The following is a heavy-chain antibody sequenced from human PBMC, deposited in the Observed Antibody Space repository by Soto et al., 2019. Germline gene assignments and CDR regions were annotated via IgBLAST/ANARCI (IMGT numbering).Heavy chain of an antibody. CDR1: GYTFTSYD. Sequence: ASVKVSCKASGYTFTSYDINWVRQATGQGLEWMGWMNPNSGNTGYAQKFQGRVTMTRNTSISTAYMELSSLRSEDTAVYYCARLPTIAARRYYYGMDVWGQGTTVTVSS. CDR3: ARLPTIAARRYYYGMDV. J-gene: IGHJ6*02. CDR2: MNPNSGNT. D-gene: IGHD6-6*01. V-gene: IGHV1-8*01.